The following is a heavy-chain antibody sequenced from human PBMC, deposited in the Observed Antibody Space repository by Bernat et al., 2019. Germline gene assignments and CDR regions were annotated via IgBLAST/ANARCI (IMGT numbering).Heavy chain of an antibody. V-gene: IGHV4-31*03. CDR2: IFYRGST. CDR3: VRTTSGCGGDCSWFDP. D-gene: IGHD2-21*02. CDR1: GGSISTANYY. Sequence: QVQLQESGPGLVKPSQTLSLTCTVSGGSISTANYYWSWIRQPPGKGPEWIGYIFYRGSTYYNPSLKSRVNISLDTSKNQFSLKLSYVTAAETAVYYGVRTTSGCGGDCSWFDPWGRGTLVAVSS. J-gene: IGHJ5*02.